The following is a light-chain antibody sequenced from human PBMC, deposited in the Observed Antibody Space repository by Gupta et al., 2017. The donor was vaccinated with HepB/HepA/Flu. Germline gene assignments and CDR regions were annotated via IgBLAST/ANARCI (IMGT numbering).Light chain of an antibody. V-gene: IGKV1-12*01. CDR2: TAS. CDR1: QGISSW. Sequence: IQMNQAPASLSASVGDRVTITCRASQGISSWLVWYQQKPGKAPKRLIYTASTLQSGVPSRFSGSGSGTEFTLTISSLQPDDFATYYCQQANRFPITFGGGTKVEIK. CDR3: QQANRFPIT. J-gene: IGKJ4*01.